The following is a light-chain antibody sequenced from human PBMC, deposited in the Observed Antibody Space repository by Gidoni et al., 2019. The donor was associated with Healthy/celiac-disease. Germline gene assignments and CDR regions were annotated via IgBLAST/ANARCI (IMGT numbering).Light chain of an antibody. CDR2: DAS. CDR1: QDISNY. CDR3: QQYHDLPRFT. V-gene: IGKV1-33*01. Sequence: DIQMTQSPSSLSASVGDRVTVTCQASQDISNYLNWYQQKPGKAPKLLIYDASNLETGGPSWFRGRGSGKDFTFTISSLQPEDIATYYCQQYHDLPRFTFGPGTKVDIK. J-gene: IGKJ3*01.